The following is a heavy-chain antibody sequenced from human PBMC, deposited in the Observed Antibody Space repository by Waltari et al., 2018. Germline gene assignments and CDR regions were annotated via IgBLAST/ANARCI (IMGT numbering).Heavy chain of an antibody. V-gene: IGHV3-30*02. D-gene: IGHD6-13*01. J-gene: IGHJ4*02. CDR2: IREDGSNK. Sequence: QVQLVESGGGVVQPGGSLRLSCAASGFTFSSYGMHWVRQAPGKGLEWVAFIREDGSNKYYADSGKGRFTIYRDNSKNTLYLQMNSLRAEDTAVYYCANSFDSSSWYSYFDYWGQGTLVTVSS. CDR1: GFTFSSYG. CDR3: ANSFDSSSWYSYFDY.